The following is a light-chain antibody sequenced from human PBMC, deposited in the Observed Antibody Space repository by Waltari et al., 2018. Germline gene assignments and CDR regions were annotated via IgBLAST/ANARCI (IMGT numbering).Light chain of an antibody. J-gene: IGKJ2*01. CDR2: KVS. CDR3: MQGTHWPYT. CDR1: QSLGYSDGNTH. V-gene: IGKV2-30*01. Sequence: DVVMTQSPLSLPVTLGQPASISSKSSQSLGYSDGNTHLNWFQQRPGQSPRRLIYKVSNRDSGVPDRFSGSGSGTDFTLKISRVEAEDVGVYYCMQGTHWPYTFGQGTKLDIK.